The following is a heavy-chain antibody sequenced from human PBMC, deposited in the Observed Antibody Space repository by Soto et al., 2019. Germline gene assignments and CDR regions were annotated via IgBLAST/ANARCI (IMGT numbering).Heavy chain of an antibody. J-gene: IGHJ6*02. CDR2: IYHSGST. Sequence: SETLSLTCTVSGGSISNWWSWVRQPPGKGLEWIGEIYHSGSTNYNPSLKSRVTISVDKSKNQFSLKLSSVTAADTAVYYCAGPSMVRGIYGMDVWGQGTTVTVSS. CDR3: AGPSMVRGIYGMDV. D-gene: IGHD3-10*01. CDR1: GGSISNW. V-gene: IGHV4-4*02.